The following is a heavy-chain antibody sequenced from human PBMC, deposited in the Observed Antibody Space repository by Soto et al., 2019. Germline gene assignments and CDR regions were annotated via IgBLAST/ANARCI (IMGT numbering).Heavy chain of an antibody. D-gene: IGHD2-2*01. V-gene: IGHV1-2*02. CDR3: ARARVIVVVPAAKPPFYYYGMDV. J-gene: IGHJ6*02. CDR2: INPKSGGT. Sequence: ASVKVSCKASGFTFTGHYIHWVRQAPGQGLEWMGWINPKSGGTSYAQKFQGRVTISVDTSKNQFSLKLSSVTAADTAVYYCARARVIVVVPAAKPPFYYYGMDVWGQGTTVTVSS. CDR1: GFTFTGHY.